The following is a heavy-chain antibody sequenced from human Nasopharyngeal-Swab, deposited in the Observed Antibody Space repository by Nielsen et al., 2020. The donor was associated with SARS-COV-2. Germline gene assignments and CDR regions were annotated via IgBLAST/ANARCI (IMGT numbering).Heavy chain of an antibody. D-gene: IGHD6-13*01. Sequence: GGSLRLSCAASGFTFSSYWMSWVRQAPGKGLEWVANIKQDGSEKYYVDSVKGRFTISRDNAKNSLYLQMNSLRAEDTAVYYCARDSDIPYSGYGMEVWGQGTTVTVSS. CDR1: GFTFSSYW. J-gene: IGHJ6*02. CDR3: ARDSDIPYSGYGMEV. V-gene: IGHV3-7*01. CDR2: IKQDGSEK.